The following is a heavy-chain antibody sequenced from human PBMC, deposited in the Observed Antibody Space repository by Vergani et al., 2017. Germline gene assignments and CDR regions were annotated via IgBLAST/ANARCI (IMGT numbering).Heavy chain of an antibody. J-gene: IGHJ4*02. CDR3: AKDYSSSSDGFDY. D-gene: IGHD6-6*01. Sequence: EVQLVESGGGLVQPGRSLRLSCAASGFTFDDYAMHWVRKAPGKGLEWVSGTSWNSGSIGYADSVKGRFTISRDNAKNSLYLQMNSLRAEDTALYYCAKDYSSSSDGFDYWGQGTLVTVSS. V-gene: IGHV3-9*01. CDR1: GFTFDDYA. CDR2: TSWNSGSI.